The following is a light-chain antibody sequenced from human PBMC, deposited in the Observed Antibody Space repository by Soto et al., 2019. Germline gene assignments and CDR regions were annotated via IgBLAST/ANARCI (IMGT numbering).Light chain of an antibody. Sequence: DIQMTQSPSTLSASVGDRVTITCRASQSVTSRLAWYQQKPGKAPKLLIYGASNLESGVPSRFSGSGSVAEFTLTISSLQPDDFASYYCQQYNCYSLTCGGGTTVEIK. J-gene: IGKJ4*01. CDR3: QQYNCYSLT. CDR1: QSVTSR. CDR2: GAS. V-gene: IGKV1-5*01.